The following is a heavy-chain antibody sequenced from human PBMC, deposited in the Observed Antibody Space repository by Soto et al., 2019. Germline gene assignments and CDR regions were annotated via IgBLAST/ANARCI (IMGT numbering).Heavy chain of an antibody. CDR3: ARLFDYYGSGSYYNDGWFDP. D-gene: IGHD3-10*01. J-gene: IGHJ5*02. CDR2: IYYSGST. CDR1: GGSISSSSYY. Sequence: TSETLSLTCTVSGGSISSSSYYWGWIRQPPGKGLEWIGSIYYSGSTYYNPSLKSRVTISVDTSKNQFSLKLSSVTAADTAVYYCARLFDYYGSGSYYNDGWFDPWGQGTLVTVSS. V-gene: IGHV4-39*01.